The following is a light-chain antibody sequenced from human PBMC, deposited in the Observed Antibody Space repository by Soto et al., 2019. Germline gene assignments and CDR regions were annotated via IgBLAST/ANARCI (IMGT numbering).Light chain of an antibody. J-gene: IGKJ2*01. CDR2: DAS. Sequence: DIQMTQSPSTLSASVGDRVTITCRASQSISSWLAWYQQKPGKAPKLLIYDASSLESGVPSRLSGSGSGTEFTLTISSLQPADFATYYCQQYNSYPYTFGQGTKLEIK. V-gene: IGKV1-5*01. CDR1: QSISSW. CDR3: QQYNSYPYT.